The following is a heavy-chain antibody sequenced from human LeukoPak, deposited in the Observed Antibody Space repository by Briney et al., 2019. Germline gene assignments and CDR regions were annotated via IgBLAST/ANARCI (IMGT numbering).Heavy chain of an antibody. CDR1: GFTFSSYW. D-gene: IGHD3-3*01. Sequence: GGSLRLSCAASGFTFSSYWMHWVRQAPGKGLVWVSSISSSSSYIYYADSVRGRFTISRDNAKNSLYLQMNSLRAEDTAVYYCARDSRGGYYDFWSGYFDMDVWGKGTTVTVSS. V-gene: IGHV3-21*01. CDR2: ISSSSSYI. J-gene: IGHJ6*03. CDR3: ARDSRGGYYDFWSGYFDMDV.